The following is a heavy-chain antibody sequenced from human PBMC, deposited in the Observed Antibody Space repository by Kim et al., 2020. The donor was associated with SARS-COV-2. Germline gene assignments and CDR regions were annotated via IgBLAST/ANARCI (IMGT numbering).Heavy chain of an antibody. D-gene: IGHD6-6*01. CDR3: ARDIVCRVEVRPDY. CDR1: GYTFTSYY. V-gene: IGHV1-46*01. J-gene: IGHJ4*01. Sequence: ASVKVSCKAFGYTFTSYYIHWVRQAPGQGLEWMGKINPSGGATTYAQKFQGRQGRVTLTRDTSTSTAYMELSSLRSDDTAVYYCARDIVCRVEVRPDYLG. CDR2: INPSGGAT.